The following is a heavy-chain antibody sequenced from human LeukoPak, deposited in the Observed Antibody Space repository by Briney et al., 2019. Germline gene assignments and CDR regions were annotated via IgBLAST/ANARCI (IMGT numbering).Heavy chain of an antibody. V-gene: IGHV3-66*01. CDR2: IYSGGST. CDR3: ARDLKGWFGESGMDV. D-gene: IGHD3-10*01. CDR1: GFTVSSYY. J-gene: IGHJ6*02. Sequence: GGSLRLSCAASGFTVSSYYMSWVRQAPGQGQEWVSVIYSGGSTYYADSVKGRFTISRDNSKNTLYLQMNSLRAEDTAVYYCARDLKGWFGESGMDVWGQGTTVTVSS.